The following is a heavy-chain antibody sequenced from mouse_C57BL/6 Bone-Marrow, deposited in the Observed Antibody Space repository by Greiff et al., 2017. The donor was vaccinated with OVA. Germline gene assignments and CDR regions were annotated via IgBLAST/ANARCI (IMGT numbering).Heavy chain of an antibody. D-gene: IGHD3-1*01. V-gene: IGHV5-4*03. CDR3: SRRGPRSGSFDY. Sequence: EVMLVESGGGLVKPGGSLKLSCAASGFTFSSYAMSWVRQTPEKRLEWVATISDGGSYTYYPDNVKGRFTISRDNAKNNLYLQMSHLKSEDTAMXYCSRRGPRSGSFDYWGQGTPLTVSS. CDR1: GFTFSSYA. CDR2: ISDGGSYT. J-gene: IGHJ2*01.